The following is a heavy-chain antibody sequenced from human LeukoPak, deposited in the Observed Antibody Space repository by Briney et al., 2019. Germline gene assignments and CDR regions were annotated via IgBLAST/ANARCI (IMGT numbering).Heavy chain of an antibody. V-gene: IGHV3-7*01. CDR1: GFIFSHYW. Sequence: GGSLRLSCGASGFIFSHYWMSWVRQAPGKGLEWVANIKQDGSVKYYVDSLKGRFTIYRDNARNSVYLQMNSLGAEDTAVYYCARIGYSSSSFDYWGQGTLVTVSS. CDR2: IKQDGSVK. CDR3: ARIGYSSSSFDY. D-gene: IGHD6-6*01. J-gene: IGHJ4*02.